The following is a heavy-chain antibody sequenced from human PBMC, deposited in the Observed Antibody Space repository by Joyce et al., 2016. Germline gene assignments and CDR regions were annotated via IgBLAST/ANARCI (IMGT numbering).Heavy chain of an antibody. CDR3: SSDFGGNTQPYDY. D-gene: IGHD4-23*01. Sequence: EVQLVESGGGLVEPGGSLRLCCAVSGFTFSSYWVSWGRQTPGEGLEWVANRNKEGSEKYYVGSVMGRFTITSDNAKNSLCLQMSSLRAEDTAVYYCSSDFGGNTQPYDYWGQGTLVTVSS. CDR1: GFTFSSYW. CDR2: RNKEGSEK. J-gene: IGHJ4*02. V-gene: IGHV3-7*03.